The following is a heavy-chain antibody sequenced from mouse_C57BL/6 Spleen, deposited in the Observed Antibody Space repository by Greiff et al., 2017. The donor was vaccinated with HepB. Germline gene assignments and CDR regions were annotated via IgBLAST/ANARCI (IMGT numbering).Heavy chain of an antibody. J-gene: IGHJ1*03. CDR2: ISSGSSTI. Sequence: EVQGVESGGGLVRPGGSLKLSWAASGFTFSAYGLHWVRQAPARGLEGFAYISSGSSTIYYADKVKGRFTISRDNAKNTLFLQMTSLRSEDTAMYYCARTGSYWYFDVWGTGTTVTVSS. CDR3: ARTGSYWYFDV. V-gene: IGHV5-17*01. CDR1: GFTFSAYG.